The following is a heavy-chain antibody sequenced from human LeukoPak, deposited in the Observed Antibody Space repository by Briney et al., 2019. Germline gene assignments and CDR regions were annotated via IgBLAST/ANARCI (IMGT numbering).Heavy chain of an antibody. CDR1: GYTFTRYG. J-gene: IGHJ4*02. D-gene: IGHD2-15*01. CDR3: TRDVYSSGPFDY. CDR2: ISTYNGNT. Sequence: GASVKVSCKASGYTFTRYGISWVRQAPGQGLEWMGWISTYNGNTNYLQKLQGRVTMTTDTSTSTAYMELRSLTFDDTAVYYCTRDVYSSGPFDYWGQGTLVTVSS. V-gene: IGHV1-18*01.